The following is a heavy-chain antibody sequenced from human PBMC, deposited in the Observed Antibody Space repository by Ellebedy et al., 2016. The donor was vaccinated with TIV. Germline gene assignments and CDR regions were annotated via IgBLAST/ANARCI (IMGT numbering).Heavy chain of an antibody. CDR2: VYYSWST. Sequence: MPSETLSLTCSVSGGSVSSTRYYWAWIRQPPGKGLEWIGSVYYSWSTYYNPSFKSRITLSADTSKTQFSLNLRTVTAADTAVYYCARTDPWQPIDDWGQGILVTVSS. D-gene: IGHD2-21*02. CDR1: GGSVSSTRYY. CDR3: ARTDPWQPIDD. J-gene: IGHJ4*02. V-gene: IGHV4-39*01.